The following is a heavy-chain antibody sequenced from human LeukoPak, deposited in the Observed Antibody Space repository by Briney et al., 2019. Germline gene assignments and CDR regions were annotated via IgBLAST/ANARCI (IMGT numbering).Heavy chain of an antibody. CDR1: GLTFSSYG. CDR3: AKDGVLLWFGELYAYFDY. J-gene: IGHJ4*02. CDR2: ISYDGSNK. Sequence: GGSLRLSCAASGLTFSSYGMHWVRQAPGKGLEWVAVISYDGSNKYYADSVTGRFTISRDNSKNTLYLQMNSLRAEDTAVYFCAKDGVLLWFGELYAYFDYWGQGTLVTVSS. V-gene: IGHV3-30*18. D-gene: IGHD3-10*01.